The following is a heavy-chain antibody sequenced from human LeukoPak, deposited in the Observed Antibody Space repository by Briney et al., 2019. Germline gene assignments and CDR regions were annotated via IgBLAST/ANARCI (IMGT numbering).Heavy chain of an antibody. V-gene: IGHV3-20*04. CDR1: GFTFDDYG. Sequence: GGSLRLSCAASGFTFDDYGMSWVRQAPGKGLEWVSGINWNGGGTGYADSVKGRFTISRDNAKNSLYLQINSLRAEDTALYYCARDMVWFGELFIAFDIWGQGTMVTVSS. J-gene: IGHJ3*02. D-gene: IGHD3-10*01. CDR2: INWNGGGT. CDR3: ARDMVWFGELFIAFDI.